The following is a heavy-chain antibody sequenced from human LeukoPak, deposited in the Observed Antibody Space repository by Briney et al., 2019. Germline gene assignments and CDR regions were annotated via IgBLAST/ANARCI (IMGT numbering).Heavy chain of an antibody. V-gene: IGHV3-30*18. CDR1: GFTFSSYG. CDR2: ISYDGSNK. CDR3: AKGPRYCSGGSCFYYFDY. D-gene: IGHD2-15*01. J-gene: IGHJ4*02. Sequence: GGSLRLSCAASGFTFSSYGMHWVRQAPGKGLEWVAVISYDGSNKYYADSVKGRFTISRDNFKNTLYLQMDSLRAEDTAVYYCAKGPRYCSGGSCFYYFDYWGQGSLVTVSS.